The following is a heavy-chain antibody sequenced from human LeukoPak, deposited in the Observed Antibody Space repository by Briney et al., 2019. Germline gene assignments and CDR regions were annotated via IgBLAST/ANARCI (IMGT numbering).Heavy chain of an antibody. Sequence: PSETLSLTCTVSGGSNSSSSYYWGWIRQPPGKGLEWIGSIYYSGSTYYNPSLKSRVTLSLDTSKNQFSLKLSSVTAADTAVFYCASLHHDFWSGLNDYWGQGTLVTVSS. CDR3: ASLHHDFWSGLNDY. D-gene: IGHD3-3*01. CDR1: GGSNSSSSYY. CDR2: IYYSGST. V-gene: IGHV4-39*01. J-gene: IGHJ4*02.